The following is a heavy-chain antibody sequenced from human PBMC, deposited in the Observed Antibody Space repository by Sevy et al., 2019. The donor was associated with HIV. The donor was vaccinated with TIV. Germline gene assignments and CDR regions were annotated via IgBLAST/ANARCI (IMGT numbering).Heavy chain of an antibody. CDR1: GLTFSDYY. Sequence: GGSLRLSCAASGLTFSDYYMSWIRQAPGKGLEWVSYISSSGTTLYSADSVKGRFAISRDNAKNSLYLQMNSLRAEDTAVYFCVGRRYSYTYSWSYHFDYWGQGALVTVSS. J-gene: IGHJ4*02. V-gene: IGHV3-11*01. D-gene: IGHD5-18*01. CDR3: VGRRYSYTYSWSYHFDY. CDR2: ISSSGTTL.